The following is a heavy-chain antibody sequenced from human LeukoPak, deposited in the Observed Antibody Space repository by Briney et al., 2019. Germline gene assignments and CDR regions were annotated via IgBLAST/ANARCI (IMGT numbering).Heavy chain of an antibody. CDR3: ARDDVAWLQVPGVNAFDI. D-gene: IGHD5-24*01. J-gene: IGHJ3*02. CDR2: IKQDGGEK. Sequence: GGSLRLSCAASGFTFGNFWMSWVRQAPGKGLEWVANIKQDGGEKYYVDSVKGRFTISRDNARNSLSLQMNSLRAEDTALYYCARDDVAWLQVPGVNAFDIWGQGTMVTVSS. CDR1: GFTFGNFW. V-gene: IGHV3-7*01.